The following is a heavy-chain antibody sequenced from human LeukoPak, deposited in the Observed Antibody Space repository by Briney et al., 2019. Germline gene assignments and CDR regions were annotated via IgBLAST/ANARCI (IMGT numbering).Heavy chain of an antibody. CDR3: AGDNYGMDV. CDR2: ISYDGSNE. Sequence: GGSLRLSCAASGFMFSTYAMHWVRQAPGKGLEWVAVISYDGSNEYYADSVRGRFTISRDNSKNTLFLQMNSLRVEDTAVYYCAGDNYGMDVWGQGTTVTVSS. CDR1: GFMFSTYA. V-gene: IGHV3-30-3*01. J-gene: IGHJ6*02.